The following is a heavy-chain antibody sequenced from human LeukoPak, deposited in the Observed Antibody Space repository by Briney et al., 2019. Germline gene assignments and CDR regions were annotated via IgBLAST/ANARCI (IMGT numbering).Heavy chain of an antibody. CDR1: GYTFTGYY. D-gene: IGHD1-26*01. CDR2: INPNSGGT. J-gene: IGHJ3*02. CDR3: ARRLLAEPKADAFDI. Sequence: ASVKVSCKASGYTFTGYYMHWVRQAPGQGLEWMGWINPNSGGTNYAQKFQGRVTMTRDTSISTAYMELSSLRSEDTAVYYCARRLLAEPKADAFDIWGQGTMVTVSS. V-gene: IGHV1-2*02.